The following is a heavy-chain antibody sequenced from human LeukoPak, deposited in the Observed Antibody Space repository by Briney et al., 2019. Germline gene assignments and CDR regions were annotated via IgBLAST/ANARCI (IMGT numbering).Heavy chain of an antibody. CDR3: AKVSGGMVRGVIDY. V-gene: IGHV3-23*01. J-gene: IGHJ4*02. D-gene: IGHD3-10*01. CDR2: ISGSGGST. Sequence: GGSLRLSCAASGFTFSSYAMTWVRQAPGKGLEWVAAISGSGGSTYYADSVKGRFTISRDNSKNTLYLQMNSLRAEDTAVYYCAKVSGGMVRGVIDYWGQGTLVTVSS. CDR1: GFTFSSYA.